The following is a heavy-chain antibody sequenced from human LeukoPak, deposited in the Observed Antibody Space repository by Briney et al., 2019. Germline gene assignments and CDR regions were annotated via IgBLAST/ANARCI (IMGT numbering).Heavy chain of an antibody. D-gene: IGHD3-22*01. CDR2: IHYSGST. CDR1: GGSISSYY. V-gene: IGHV4-59*01. J-gene: IGHJ3*02. CDR3: ARLVTRGYYDSSGRRIDAFDI. Sequence: PSETLSLTCTVSGGSISSYYWSWIRQPPGKGLEWIGYIHYSGSTNYNPSLKSRVTISVDTSKNQFSLKLSSVTAADTAVYYCARLVTRGYYDSSGRRIDAFDIWGQGAMVTVSS.